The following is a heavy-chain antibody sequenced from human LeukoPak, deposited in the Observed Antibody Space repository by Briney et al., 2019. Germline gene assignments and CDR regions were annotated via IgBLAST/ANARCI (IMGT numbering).Heavy chain of an antibody. CDR2: IKHDGGGT. J-gene: IGHJ4*02. CDR3: AREPGIAVASDGDY. V-gene: IGHV3-7*05. Sequence: PGGSLRLSCAASGFTFSSNWMSWVSQAPGKGLEWVAHIKHDGGGTYHVDSVKGRFAISRDNAKNTLYLQMNSLRAEDTAVYYCAREPGIAVASDGDYWGQGTLVTVSS. CDR1: GFTFSSNW. D-gene: IGHD6-19*01.